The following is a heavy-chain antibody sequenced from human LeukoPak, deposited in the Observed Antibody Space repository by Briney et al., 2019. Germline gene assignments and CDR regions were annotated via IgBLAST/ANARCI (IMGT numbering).Heavy chain of an antibody. V-gene: IGHV3-21*04. D-gene: IGHD3-3*01. CDR1: GFTFTDFY. Sequence: GGSLRLSCAASGFTFTDFYMNWVRQAPGKGLEWVSWTSPTSSYMYYADSVKGRFTISRDNAKNSLYLQMNSLRAEDTALYYCAKLIRDYDFWSGSYRAQWFDPWGQGTLVTVSS. J-gene: IGHJ5*02. CDR3: AKLIRDYDFWSGSYRAQWFDP. CDR2: TSPTSSYM.